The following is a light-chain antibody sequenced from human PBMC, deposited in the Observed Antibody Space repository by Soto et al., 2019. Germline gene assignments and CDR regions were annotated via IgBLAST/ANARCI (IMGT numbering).Light chain of an antibody. Sequence: QSVLTQSPSASASLGASVKLTCTLSSGHSSYAIAWHQQQPEKGPRYLMKLNSDGSHSKGDGIPDRFSGSSSGAERYLTISSLQYGDEADSFCQAWGNGPKVFGGGTKLTVL. CDR3: QAWGNGPKV. CDR1: SGHSSYA. J-gene: IGLJ2*01. V-gene: IGLV4-69*01. CDR2: LNSDGSH.